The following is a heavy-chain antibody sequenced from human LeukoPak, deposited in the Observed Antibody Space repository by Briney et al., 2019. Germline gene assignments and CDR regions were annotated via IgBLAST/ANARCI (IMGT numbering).Heavy chain of an antibody. CDR2: IYHSGST. D-gene: IGHD3-3*01. V-gene: IGHV4-30-2*03. CDR3: ARQERGFLEWLSRRGNDAFDI. J-gene: IGHJ3*02. Sequence: PSQTLSLTCTVSGGSISSGGYYWSWIRQPPGKGLKWIGYIYHSGSTYYNPSLKSRVTISVNTSKNQFSLKLSSVTAADTAVYYCARQERGFLEWLSRRGNDAFDIWGQGTMVTVSS. CDR1: GGSISSGGYY.